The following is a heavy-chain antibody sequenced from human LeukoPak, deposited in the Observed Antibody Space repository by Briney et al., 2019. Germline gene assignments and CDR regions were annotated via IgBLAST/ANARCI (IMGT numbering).Heavy chain of an antibody. Sequence: GGSLRLSCAASGFTFSSYSMNWVRQAPGKGLEWVSYISSSSSSTIYYADSVKGRFTISGDNAKNSLYLQMNSLRDEDTAVYYCARGRGSPSLFGYWGQGTLVTVSS. V-gene: IGHV3-48*02. CDR1: GFTFSSYS. CDR2: ISSSSSSTI. J-gene: IGHJ4*02. D-gene: IGHD3-16*01. CDR3: ARGRGSPSLFGY.